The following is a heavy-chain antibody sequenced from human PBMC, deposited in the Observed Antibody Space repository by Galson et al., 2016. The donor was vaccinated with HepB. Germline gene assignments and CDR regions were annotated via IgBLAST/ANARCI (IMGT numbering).Heavy chain of an antibody. D-gene: IGHD3-10*01. V-gene: IGHV3-23*01. CDR1: GFTFSSYW. J-gene: IGHJ4*02. CDR3: VKGKRYSDSGSYYVDY. Sequence: SLRLSCAASGFTFSSYWMHWVRQAPGKGLEWVSGINYSGSNTYYADSVKGRFTISRDNSKNTLYLQMNSLRVEDSAVYYCVKGKRYSDSGSYYVDYWGQGTLVTVSS. CDR2: INYSGSNT.